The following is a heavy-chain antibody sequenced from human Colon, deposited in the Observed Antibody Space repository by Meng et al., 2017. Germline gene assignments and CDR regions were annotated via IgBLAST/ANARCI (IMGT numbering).Heavy chain of an antibody. V-gene: IGHV3-7*01. J-gene: IGHJ4*01. D-gene: IGHD1-26*01. CDR2: IKPDGSER. CDR3: ARGGSYYGDY. CDR1: GFTFSTYW. Sequence: GESLKISCAASGFTFSTYWMSWVRLAPGKGLEWVATIKPDGSERYYVDSVKGRLTMSRDNAKNSLYLQMNSLRAEDTAVYYCARGGSYYGDYWGHGTLVTVSS.